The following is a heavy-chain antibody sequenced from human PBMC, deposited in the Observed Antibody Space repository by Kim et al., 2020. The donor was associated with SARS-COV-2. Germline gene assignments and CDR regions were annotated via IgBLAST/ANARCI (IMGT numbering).Heavy chain of an antibody. V-gene: IGHV4-39*07. CDR3: AGVTHSYGDC. CDR1: GGSISSSSYY. CDR2: IYYSGST. D-gene: IGHD5-18*01. Sequence: SETLSLTCTVSGGSISSSSYYWGWIRQPPGKGLEWIGSIYYSGSTYYNPSLKSRVTISVDTSKNQFSLKLSSVTAADTAVYYCAGVTHSYGDCWGQGTLVTVSS. J-gene: IGHJ4*02.